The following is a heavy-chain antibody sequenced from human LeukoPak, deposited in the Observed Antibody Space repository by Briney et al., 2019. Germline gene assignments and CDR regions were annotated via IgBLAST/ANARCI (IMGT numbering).Heavy chain of an antibody. V-gene: IGHV3-74*01. CDR3: VRDFRSADY. CDR2: ICPDGTGI. CDR1: GFIFSLYC. J-gene: IGHJ4*02. Sequence: GGSLRLSCAASGFIFSLYCMHWVRQAPGKGPMWVSRICPDGTGISYADSVKARFTTSRDNAKNTVYLQMNGLREEDTAVYYCVRDFRSADYWGQGTLVTVSS.